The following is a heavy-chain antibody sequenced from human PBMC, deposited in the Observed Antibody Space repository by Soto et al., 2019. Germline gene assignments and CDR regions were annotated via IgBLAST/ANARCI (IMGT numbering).Heavy chain of an antibody. V-gene: IGHV3-66*01. CDR2: IYSGGST. CDR3: ARETFSINYYYYMDV. J-gene: IGHJ6*03. Sequence: GGSLRLSCAASGFTVSSNYMSWVRQAPGKGLEWVSVIYSGGSTYYADSVKGRFTISRDNSKNTLYLQMNSLRAEDTAVYYCARETFSINYYYYMDVWGKGTTVTVSS. CDR1: GFTVSSNY. D-gene: IGHD3-10*01.